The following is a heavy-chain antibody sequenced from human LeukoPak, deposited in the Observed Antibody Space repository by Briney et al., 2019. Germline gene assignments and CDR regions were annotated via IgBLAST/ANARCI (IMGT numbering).Heavy chain of an antibody. D-gene: IGHD3-22*01. J-gene: IGHJ4*02. CDR3: ARQTDSNGYYYFFDY. V-gene: IGHV4-38-2*01. CDR2: IYHSGST. CDR1: GYSISSGYY. Sequence: SETLSLTCAVSGYSISSGYYWGWIRQPPGKGLEWIGSIYHSGSTYYNSSLKSRAAISVDTSKNQFSLKLTSVTATDTAVYYCARQTDSNGYYYFFDYWGQGALVTVSS.